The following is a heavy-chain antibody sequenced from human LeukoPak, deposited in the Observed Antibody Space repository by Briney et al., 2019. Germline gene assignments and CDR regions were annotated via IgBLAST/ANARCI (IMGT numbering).Heavy chain of an antibody. CDR2: ISGIGGST. CDR1: GFTFSSYA. V-gene: IGHV3-23*01. Sequence: GGSLRLSCAASGFTFSSYAMSWVRQAHGKGMEWVSAISGIGGSTYDADAVKGRFTISRDNAKNTRYLQMNSRRVEDTAVYDCAKGGGGQWLVRGPDGGWGQVTLVTFAS. D-gene: IGHD6-19*01. CDR3: AKGGGGQWLVRGPDGG. J-gene: IGHJ4*02.